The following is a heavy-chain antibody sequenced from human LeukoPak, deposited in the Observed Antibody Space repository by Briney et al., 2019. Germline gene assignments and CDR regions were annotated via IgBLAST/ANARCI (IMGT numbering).Heavy chain of an antibody. CDR2: IIPIFGTA. Sequence: SVKVSCKASGGTFISYAISWVRQAPGQGLEWMGGIIPIFGTANYAQKFQGRVTITTDESTSTAYMELSSLRSEDTAVYYCAREGAGYSSSWYEGDWGQGALVTVPS. CDR3: AREGAGYSSSWYEGD. D-gene: IGHD6-13*01. J-gene: IGHJ4*02. V-gene: IGHV1-69*05. CDR1: GGTFISYA.